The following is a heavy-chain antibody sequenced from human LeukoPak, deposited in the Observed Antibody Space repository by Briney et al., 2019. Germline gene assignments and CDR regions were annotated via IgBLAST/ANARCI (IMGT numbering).Heavy chain of an antibody. J-gene: IGHJ6*03. CDR1: GGSISSSSYY. CDR3: ARGPSSLLMVYAIPYYYYYYMDV. Sequence: SETLSLTCTVSGGSISSSSYYWGWIRQPPGKGLEWIGSIYYSGSTYYNPSLKSRVTVSVDTSKNHFSLKLSSVTAADTAVYYCARGPSSLLMVYAIPYYYYYYMDVWGKGTTVTVSS. CDR2: IYYSGST. V-gene: IGHV4-39*02. D-gene: IGHD2-8*01.